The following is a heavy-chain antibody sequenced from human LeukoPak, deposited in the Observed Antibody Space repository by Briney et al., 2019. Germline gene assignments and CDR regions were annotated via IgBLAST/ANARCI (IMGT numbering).Heavy chain of an antibody. CDR1: GFTFSSYG. V-gene: IGHV3-64D*06. CDR2: ISSNGGST. D-gene: IGHD5-12*01. CDR3: VKEGGSATIRYYFDY. Sequence: GGSLRLSCGASGFTFSSYGMSWVRQAPGKGLEYVSAISSNGGSTYYADSVKGRFTISRDNSKNTLYLQMSSLRAEDTAVYYCVKEGGSATIRYYFDYWGQGTLVTVSS. J-gene: IGHJ4*02.